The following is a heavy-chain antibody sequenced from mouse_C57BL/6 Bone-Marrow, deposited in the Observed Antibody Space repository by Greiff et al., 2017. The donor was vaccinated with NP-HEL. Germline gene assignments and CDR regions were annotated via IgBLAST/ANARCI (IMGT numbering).Heavy chain of an antibody. CDR2: IRSKSNNYAT. CDR1: GFSFNTYA. D-gene: IGHD1-1*01. Sequence: EVKLMESGGGLVQPKGSLKLSCAASGFSFNTYAMNWVRQAPGKGLEWVARIRSKSNNYATYYADSVKDRFTISRDDSESMLYLQMSNLKTEDTAMYYCVRRGLDYYYGSPWYFDVWGTGTTVTVSS. J-gene: IGHJ1*03. CDR3: VRRGLDYYYGSPWYFDV. V-gene: IGHV10-1*01.